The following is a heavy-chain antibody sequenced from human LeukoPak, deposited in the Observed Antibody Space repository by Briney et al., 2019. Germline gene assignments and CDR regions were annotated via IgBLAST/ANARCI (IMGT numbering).Heavy chain of an antibody. D-gene: IGHD4-17*01. CDR3: ARPRTYGDEYFFDY. CDR2: ISYDGKHK. J-gene: IGHJ4*02. CDR1: GFSFSNSG. V-gene: IGHV3-30*03. Sequence: GRSLRLSCAASGFSFSNSGMHWVRQAPGKGLEWVAIISYDGKHKYYADSVKGRFTVSRDNAKNSLYLQMNSLRAEDTAVYYCARPRTYGDEYFFDYWGQGILVTVSS.